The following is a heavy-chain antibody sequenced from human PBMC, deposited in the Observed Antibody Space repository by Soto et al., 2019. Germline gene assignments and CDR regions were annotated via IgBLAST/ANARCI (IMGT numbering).Heavy chain of an antibody. CDR2: ISYDGSNQ. CDR1: GFTFSSYA. CDR3: ARVYSSSSGRDYAY. D-gene: IGHD6-6*01. V-gene: IGHV3-30-3*01. Sequence: QVQLVESGGGVVQPGRSLRLSCAASGFTFSSYAMHWVRQAPGKGLEGVAVISYDGSNQYYADSVKGRFTISRDNSKNTLYLQMNSLRAEDTAVYYCARVYSSSSGRDYAYWGQGTLVTVSS. J-gene: IGHJ4*02.